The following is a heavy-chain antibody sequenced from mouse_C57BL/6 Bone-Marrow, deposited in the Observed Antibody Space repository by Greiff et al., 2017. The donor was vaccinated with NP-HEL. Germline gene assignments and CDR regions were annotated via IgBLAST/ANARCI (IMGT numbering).Heavy chain of an antibody. Sequence: EVMLVESGGDLVKPGGSLKLSCAASGFTFSSYGMSWVRQTPDKRLAWVATISSGGSYTYSPDSVKGRFTISRDKAKNTLYQQMSSLKSEDTAMYYCARLRRGWFAYWGQGTLVTVSA. CDR1: GFTFSSYG. D-gene: IGHD2-12*01. V-gene: IGHV5-6*01. CDR2: ISSGGSYT. CDR3: ARLRRGWFAY. J-gene: IGHJ3*01.